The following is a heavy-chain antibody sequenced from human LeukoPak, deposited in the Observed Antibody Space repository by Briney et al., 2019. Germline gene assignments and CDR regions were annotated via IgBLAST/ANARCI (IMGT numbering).Heavy chain of an antibody. CDR2: ITIGRDDK. Sequence: PGGSLRLSCAASGFTFSAYIMSWVRQAPGKGLEWVSSITIGRDDKYYADSLRGRVTISRDNAKNSLCLQMNSLRGEDTAVYFCARAPAATPLDYWGQGILVTVSS. J-gene: IGHJ4*02. V-gene: IGHV3-21*01. D-gene: IGHD6-13*01. CDR1: GFTFSAYI. CDR3: ARAPAATPLDY.